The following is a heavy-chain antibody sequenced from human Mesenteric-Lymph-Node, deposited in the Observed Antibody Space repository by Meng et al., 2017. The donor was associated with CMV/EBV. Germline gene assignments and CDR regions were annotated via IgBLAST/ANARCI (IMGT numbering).Heavy chain of an antibody. CDR2: ISAYRGNT. D-gene: IGHD3-10*01. J-gene: IGHJ4*02. V-gene: IGHV1-18*04. CDR1: GYSFISYG. CDR3: ARSDMIRGVVVLDY. Sequence: ASVKVSCKGSGYSFISYGITWVRQAPGQGLEWMGWISAYRGNTNYARALQDRVTMTTDTSARTVYMELRSLRSDDTAVYYCARSDMIRGVVVLDYWGQGTLVTVSS.